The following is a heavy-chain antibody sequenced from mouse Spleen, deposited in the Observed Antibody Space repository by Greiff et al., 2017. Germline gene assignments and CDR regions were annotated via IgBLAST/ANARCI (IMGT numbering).Heavy chain of an antibody. CDR1: GYTFTSYW. J-gene: IGHJ2*01. D-gene: IGHD2-4*01. CDR3: ARSGYDYDGGADY. Sequence: QVQLQQPGAELVKPGASVKMSCKASGYTFTSYWITWVKQRPGQGLEWIGDIYPGSGSTNYNEKFKSKATLTVDTSSSTAYMQLSSLTSEDSAVYYCARSGYDYDGGADYWGQGTTLTVSS. CDR2: IYPGSGST. V-gene: IGHV1-55*01.